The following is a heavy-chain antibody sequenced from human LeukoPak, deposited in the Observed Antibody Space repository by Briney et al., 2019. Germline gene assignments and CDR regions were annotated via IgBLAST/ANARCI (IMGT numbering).Heavy chain of an antibody. J-gene: IGHJ4*02. CDR3: AGVVDTAMVPDY. V-gene: IGHV4-38-2*02. Sequence: SETLSLTCTVSGYSISSGYYWGWIRQPPGKGLEWIGSIYHSGSTYYNPSLKSRVTISVDTSKNQFSLKLSSVTAADTAVYYCAGVVDTAMVPDYWGQGTLVTVSS. D-gene: IGHD5-18*01. CDR1: GYSISSGYY. CDR2: IYHSGST.